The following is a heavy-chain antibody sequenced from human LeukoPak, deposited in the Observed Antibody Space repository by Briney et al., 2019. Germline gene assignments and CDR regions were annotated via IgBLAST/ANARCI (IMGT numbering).Heavy chain of an antibody. J-gene: IGHJ3*02. V-gene: IGHV1-2*02. CDR3: ASRHDSSGYYYGPHVGDDAFDI. CDR1: GYTFTGYY. CDR2: INPNSGGT. D-gene: IGHD3-22*01. Sequence: ASVKVSCKASGYTFTGYYMHWVRQAPGQGLEWMGWINPNSGGTNYAQKFQGRVTMTRDTSISTAYMELSRLRSDDTAVYYCASRHDSSGYYYGPHVGDDAFDIWGQGTMVTVSS.